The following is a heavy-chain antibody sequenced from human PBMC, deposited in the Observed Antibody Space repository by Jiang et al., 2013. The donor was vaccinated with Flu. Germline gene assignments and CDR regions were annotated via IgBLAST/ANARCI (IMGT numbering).Heavy chain of an antibody. CDR1: GDSVSSNSAA. V-gene: IGHV6-1*01. D-gene: IGHD5-24*01. CDR2: TYYRSKWYN. J-gene: IGHJ6*02. Sequence: SQTLSLTCAISGDSVSSNSAAWNWIRQSPSRGLEWLGRTYYRSKWYNDYAVSVKSRITINPDTSKNQFSLQLNSVTPEDTAVYYCARLGGSGGYNPYYYGMDVWGQGTTVTVSS. CDR3: ARLGGSGGYNPYYYGMDV.